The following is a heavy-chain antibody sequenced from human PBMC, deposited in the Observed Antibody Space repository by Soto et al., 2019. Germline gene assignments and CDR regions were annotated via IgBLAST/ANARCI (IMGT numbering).Heavy chain of an antibody. CDR3: AKDIYPAETQDAYESDAFDI. J-gene: IGHJ3*02. D-gene: IGHD3-22*01. CDR2: ISWDGGSK. CDR1: GFTFDDYT. V-gene: IGHV3-43*01. Sequence: GGSLRLSCAASGFTFDDYTMHWVRQAPGKGLEWVSLISWDGGSKYYADSVKGRFTISRVNSKNSLYLQMNSLRTEDIAVYYCAKDIYPAETQDAYESDAFDIWGQGTMVTVSS.